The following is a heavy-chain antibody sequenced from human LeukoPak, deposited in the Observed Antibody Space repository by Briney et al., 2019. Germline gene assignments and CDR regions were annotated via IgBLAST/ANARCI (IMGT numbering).Heavy chain of an antibody. CDR2: ISYDGSDK. J-gene: IGHJ4*02. CDR3: AKDGYPLGYCSSTSCPYYFNY. V-gene: IGHV3-30*18. CDR1: GFTFSSYG. Sequence: GGSLRLSCAASGFTFSSYGMHWVRQAPGKGLEWVAVISYDGSDKYYADSVKGRFTISRDNSKNTLYLQMNSLRTEDTAVYYCAKDGYPLGYCSSTSCPYYFNYWGRGTLVTVSS. D-gene: IGHD2-2*01.